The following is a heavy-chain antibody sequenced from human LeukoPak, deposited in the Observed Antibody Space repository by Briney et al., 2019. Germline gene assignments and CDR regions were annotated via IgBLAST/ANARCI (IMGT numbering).Heavy chain of an antibody. V-gene: IGHV3-48*03. Sequence: GGSLRLSCVASGFTFSSYEMNWVRQAPGKGLEWVSYISSSGSTIYYADSVKGRFTIPRDNAKNSLYLKMNSLRAEDTAVYYCAELGITMIGGVWGKGTTVTISS. CDR2: ISSSGSTI. CDR1: GFTFSSYE. D-gene: IGHD3-10*02. J-gene: IGHJ6*04. CDR3: AELGITMIGGV.